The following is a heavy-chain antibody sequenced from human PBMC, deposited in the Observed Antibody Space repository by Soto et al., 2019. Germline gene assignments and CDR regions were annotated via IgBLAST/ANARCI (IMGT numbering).Heavy chain of an antibody. V-gene: IGHV3-30-3*01. CDR2: ISYDGSNK. CDR1: GFTFSSYA. Sequence: QVQLVESGGGVVQPGRSLRLSCAASGFTFSSYAMHWVRQAPGKGLEWVAVISYDGSNKYYADSVKGRFTSSRDNSKNSLYLQMNSLRAEDTAVYYCARVASTVTILFSAFDIWGQGTMVTVSS. J-gene: IGHJ3*02. D-gene: IGHD4-17*01. CDR3: ARVASTVTILFSAFDI.